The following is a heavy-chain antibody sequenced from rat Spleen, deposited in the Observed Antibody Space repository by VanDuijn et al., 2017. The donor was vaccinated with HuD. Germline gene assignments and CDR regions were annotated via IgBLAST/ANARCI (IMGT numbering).Heavy chain of an antibody. CDR1: GFNFNDFW. CDR2: ISTSGSRT. J-gene: IGHJ2*01. CDR3: TRQGIIHTLGITPFDY. Sequence: SLKLSCAASGFNFNDFWMAWVRQAPKKGLEWVATISTSGSRTYYSDSVKGRFTISRDNAKSSLYLQMNSLKSEDTATYYCTRQGIIHTLGITPFDYWGQGVMVTVSS. D-gene: IGHD1-9*01. V-gene: IGHV5-46*01.